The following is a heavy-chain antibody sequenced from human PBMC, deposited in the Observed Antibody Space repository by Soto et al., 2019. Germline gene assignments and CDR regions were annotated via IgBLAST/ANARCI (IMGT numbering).Heavy chain of an antibody. D-gene: IGHD2-15*01. Sequence: GGSLRLSCAASGFTFSRYWMHWVRQTPGKGLVWVSRIISDGSSTSYADSVKGRFTISRDNAKNTLYLQMNSLRAEDTVVYYCARDFGRSGGSGFDYWGQGILVTVSS. CDR3: ARDFGRSGGSGFDY. V-gene: IGHV3-74*01. J-gene: IGHJ4*02. CDR2: IISDGSST. CDR1: GFTFSRYW.